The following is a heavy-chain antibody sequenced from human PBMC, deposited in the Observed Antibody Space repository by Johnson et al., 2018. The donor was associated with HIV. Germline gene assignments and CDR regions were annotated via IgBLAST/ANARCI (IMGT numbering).Heavy chain of an antibody. V-gene: IGHV3-9*01. CDR3: AKIGQWRERLDAFDV. CDR1: GFTFDDYA. J-gene: IGHJ3*01. CDR2: ISWHSGSI. D-gene: IGHD6-19*01. Sequence: VQLVESGGGLVQPGRSLRLSCAASGFTFDDYAMHWVRQAPGKGLEWVSGISWHSGSIGYADSVKGRFTISRDNAKNTLYLQMNSLRAEDTAVYYCAKIGQWRERLDAFDVWGQGTMVTVSS.